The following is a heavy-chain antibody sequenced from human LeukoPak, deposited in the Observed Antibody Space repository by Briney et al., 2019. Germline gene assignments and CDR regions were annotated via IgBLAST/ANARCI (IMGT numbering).Heavy chain of an antibody. CDR2: INPSGGST. J-gene: IGHJ4*02. Sequence: ASVKVSFKASGYTFTSNYIHWVRQAPGQGLEWMGIINPSGGSTSYAQKFQERVTITRDMSTSTAYMELSSLRSEDTAVYYCARVEDCSNGICPFDYWGQGTLVTVSS. V-gene: IGHV1-46*01. CDR3: ARVEDCSNGICPFDY. CDR1: GYTFTSNY. D-gene: IGHD2-8*01.